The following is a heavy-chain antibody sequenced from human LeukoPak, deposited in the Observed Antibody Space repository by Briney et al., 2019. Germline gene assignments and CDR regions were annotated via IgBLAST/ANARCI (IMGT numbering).Heavy chain of an antibody. CDR2: ISYDGSNK. V-gene: IGHV3-30-3*01. D-gene: IGHD3-10*01. J-gene: IGHJ6*02. CDR3: AKDLYYHVSGNYYSYFYGLDV. Sequence: GGSLRLSCAASGFTFSSYAMHWVRQAPGKGLEWVAVISYDGSNKYYADSVKGRFTISRDNSKNSLYLQMNSLRTEDTALYYCAKDLYYHVSGNYYSYFYGLDVWGQGTTVTVSS. CDR1: GFTFSSYA.